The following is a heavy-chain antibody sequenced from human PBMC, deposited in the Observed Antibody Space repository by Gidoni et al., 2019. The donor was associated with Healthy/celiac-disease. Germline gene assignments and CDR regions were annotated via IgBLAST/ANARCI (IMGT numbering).Heavy chain of an antibody. CDR3: ARDEVVVPAATYYYGMDV. Sequence: EVQLVESGGGLVQPGGSLRLPCAASGFTFSSYEMNWVRQAPGKVLEWVSYISSSGSTIYYADSVKGRFTRSRDNAKNSLYLQMNSLIAEDTAVYYCARDEVVVPAATYYYGMDVWGQGTTVTVSS. D-gene: IGHD2-2*01. J-gene: IGHJ6*02. V-gene: IGHV3-48*03. CDR1: GFTFSSYE. CDR2: ISSSGSTI.